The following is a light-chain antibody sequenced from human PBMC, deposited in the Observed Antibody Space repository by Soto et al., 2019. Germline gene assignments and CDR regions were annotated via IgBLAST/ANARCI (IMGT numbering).Light chain of an antibody. J-gene: IGKJ3*01. CDR2: AAS. CDR1: QIIGSW. Sequence: DIQMTQSPSSVSASIGDRVTITCRASQIIGSWLAWYQQKPGKAPTLLIYAASSLQSGVPSRFSGSGSGTDFTLTITSLQAEDSATYYCQQANSFPFTFDPGTKVDIK. CDR3: QQANSFPFT. V-gene: IGKV1-12*02.